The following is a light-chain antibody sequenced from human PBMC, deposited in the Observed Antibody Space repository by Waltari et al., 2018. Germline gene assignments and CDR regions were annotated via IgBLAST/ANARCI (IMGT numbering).Light chain of an antibody. Sequence: QSALTQPRSVSGSPGQSVTIACTGSSNDVGGYAFVSWYQLHPGKAPKLIIYGVTKRPSGVPDRFSGSTSANPASLTISGLQSEDEADYYCCSSIGATSDWVFGGGTRVTVL. CDR2: GVT. CDR1: SNDVGGYAF. CDR3: CSSIGATSDWV. V-gene: IGLV2-11*01. J-gene: IGLJ3*02.